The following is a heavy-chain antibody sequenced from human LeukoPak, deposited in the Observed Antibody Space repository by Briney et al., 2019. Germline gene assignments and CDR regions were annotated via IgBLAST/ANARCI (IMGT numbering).Heavy chain of an antibody. D-gene: IGHD3/OR15-3a*01. Sequence: PGGSLRLSCAASGFTFSSYSVNWVRQAPGKGLEWVSSISSSSSYIYYADSVKGRFTISRDNAKNSLYLQMNSLRAEDTAVYYCARVGTSDAFDIWGQGTMVTVSS. CDR3: ARVGTSDAFDI. V-gene: IGHV3-21*01. CDR2: ISSSSSYI. CDR1: GFTFSSYS. J-gene: IGHJ3*02.